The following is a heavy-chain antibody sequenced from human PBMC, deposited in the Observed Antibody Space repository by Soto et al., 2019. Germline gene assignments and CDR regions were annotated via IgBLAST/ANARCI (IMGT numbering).Heavy chain of an antibody. J-gene: IGHJ4*02. V-gene: IGHV4-59*01. CDR3: ARNHPHSYGIYYFDY. Sequence: QVQLQESGPGLVKPSETLSLTCTVSGGSITNYYWSWIRQPPGKGLEWIGYIYSSGSTKYNPSLKSRVTISADTSKNQVSLKLTSVTAADTAVYYCARNHPHSYGIYYFDYWGQGTLVTVSS. CDR1: GGSITNYY. CDR2: IYSSGST. D-gene: IGHD5-18*01.